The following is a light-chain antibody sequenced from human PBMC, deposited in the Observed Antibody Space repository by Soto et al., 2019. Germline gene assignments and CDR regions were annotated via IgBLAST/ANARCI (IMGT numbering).Light chain of an antibody. V-gene: IGKV1-12*01. CDR1: QGIAGR. Sequence: DIQMTQSPSSVSASVGDRVGISCRASQGIAGRLAWYQQTPGQAPNLLIYDASSLQTGVPSRFSGAGSGTDFTLTISDLQPEDFGTYYCQQGNTLSITFGQGTRLEIK. CDR2: DAS. J-gene: IGKJ5*01. CDR3: QQGNTLSIT.